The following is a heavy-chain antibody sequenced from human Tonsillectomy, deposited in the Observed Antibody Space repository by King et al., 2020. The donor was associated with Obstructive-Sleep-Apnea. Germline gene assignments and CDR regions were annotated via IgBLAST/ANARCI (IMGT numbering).Heavy chain of an antibody. J-gene: IGHJ3*02. CDR1: RFTPGFTFSSYS. CDR3: ARGLLTGDAFDI. CDR2: ISSSSNTI. V-gene: IGHV3-48*04. Sequence: VQLVESGGGLVQPGGSLRLSCAASRFTPGFTFSSYSMNWVRQAPGKGLEGVSYISSSSNTIYYADSVKGRFTISRDNAKNSLYLQMNSLRAEDTAVYYCARGLLTGDAFDIWGQGTMVTVSS. D-gene: IGHD7-27*01.